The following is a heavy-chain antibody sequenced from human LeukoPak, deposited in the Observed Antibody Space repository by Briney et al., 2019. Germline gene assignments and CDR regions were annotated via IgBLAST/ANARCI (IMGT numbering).Heavy chain of an antibody. J-gene: IGHJ4*02. Sequence: SETLSLTCAVYGGSFSGYYWSWIRQPPGKGLEWIGEINHSGSTNYNPSLKSRVTISVDTSKNQFSLKLSSVTAADTAVYYCARVGYGDYDFDYWGQGTLVTVSS. CDR3: ARVGYGDYDFDY. V-gene: IGHV4-34*01. D-gene: IGHD4-17*01. CDR2: INHSGST. CDR1: GGSFSGYY.